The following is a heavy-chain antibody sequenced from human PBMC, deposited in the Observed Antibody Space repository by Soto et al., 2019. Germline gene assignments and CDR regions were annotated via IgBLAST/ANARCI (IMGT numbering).Heavy chain of an antibody. D-gene: IGHD3-22*01. Sequence: AASVKVSCKASGYTFTDYYMHWVRQAPGQGLEWMGWINPNSSGTVYAQKFQGRVTMTRDTSLTTVYMQLNRLTSDDSAVYYCARDLIVDGPDNYAMDVWGQGTTVTVSS. CDR2: INPNSSGT. CDR1: GYTFTDYY. CDR3: ARDLIVDGPDNYAMDV. J-gene: IGHJ6*02. V-gene: IGHV1-2*02.